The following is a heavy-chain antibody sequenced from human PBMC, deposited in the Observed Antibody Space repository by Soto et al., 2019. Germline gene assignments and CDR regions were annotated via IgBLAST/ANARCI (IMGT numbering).Heavy chain of an antibody. Sequence: GGSLSLSCAASGFTFSSYDMHWVRQATGKGLEWVSAIGTAGDTYYPGSVKGRFTISRENAKNSLYLQMNSLRVEDTAVYSCARVSIGMDVWGQGTTVTVSS. CDR3: ARVSIGMDV. V-gene: IGHV3-13*01. J-gene: IGHJ6*02. CDR2: IGTAGDT. CDR1: GFTFSSYD.